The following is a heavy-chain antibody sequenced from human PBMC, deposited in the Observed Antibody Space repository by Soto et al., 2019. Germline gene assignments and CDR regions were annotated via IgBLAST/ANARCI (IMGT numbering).Heavy chain of an antibody. CDR3: ARGVGATDYYGLDV. J-gene: IGHJ6*02. Sequence: QVQLVQSGAEVKKPGSSVKVSCKASGGTFSSYTISWVRQPPGQGLEWMGRIIPILGIANYAQKFQGRVTITADKSTSTAYMELSSLRSEDTAVFYCARGVGATDYYGLDVWGQGTTVTVSS. CDR1: GGTFSSYT. V-gene: IGHV1-69*02. D-gene: IGHD1-26*01. CDR2: IIPILGIA.